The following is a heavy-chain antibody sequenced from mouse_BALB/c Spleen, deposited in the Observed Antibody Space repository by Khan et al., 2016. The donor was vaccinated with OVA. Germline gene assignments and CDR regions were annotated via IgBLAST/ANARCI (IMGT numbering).Heavy chain of an antibody. D-gene: IGHD1-1*02. V-gene: IGHV5-12*02. CDR3: AREGDGGGLAY. CDR2: ISNRGTTP. J-gene: IGHJ3*01. CDR1: GFTFTDYY. Sequence: EVELVESGGGFMQPGGSLTLSCATSGFTFTDYYMYWVRQTPEKRLEWVAYISNRGTTPSYSDTVRGRFTISRDDPKNTLYLQTSRLRSEDTAMYYGAREGDGGGLAYWGQGTLVTVSA.